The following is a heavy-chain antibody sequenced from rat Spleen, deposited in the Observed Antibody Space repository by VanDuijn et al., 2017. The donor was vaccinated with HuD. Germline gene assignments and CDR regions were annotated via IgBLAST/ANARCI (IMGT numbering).Heavy chain of an antibody. CDR2: ISYDGGNT. CDR1: GFIFSTYG. D-gene: IGHD1-2*01. Sequence: EVQLVESGGGLVQPGRSMKLSCAASGFIFSTYGMAWVRQAPKKGLEWVAYISYDGGNTYYRDSVKGRFTISRDNAKSSLYLQMNSLKSEDTATYYCARHSITIAPSPMDAWGQGASVTVSS. V-gene: IGHV5-25*01. CDR3: ARHSITIAPSPMDA. J-gene: IGHJ4*01.